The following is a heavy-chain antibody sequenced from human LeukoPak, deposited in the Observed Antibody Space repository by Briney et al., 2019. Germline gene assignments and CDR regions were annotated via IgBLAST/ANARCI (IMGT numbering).Heavy chain of an antibody. D-gene: IGHD4-17*01. CDR3: ARGKIGYYYGDYDGF. CDR1: GFPFSTYA. Sequence: GGSLRLSCAASGFPFSTYAFHWVRQAPGKGLEWVSYISTMSSTKYYADSVKGRFTISRDNAKNSLYLQMNSLRDEDTAVYYCARGKIGYYYGDYDGFWGQGTLVTVSS. J-gene: IGHJ4*02. V-gene: IGHV3-48*02. CDR2: ISTMSSTK.